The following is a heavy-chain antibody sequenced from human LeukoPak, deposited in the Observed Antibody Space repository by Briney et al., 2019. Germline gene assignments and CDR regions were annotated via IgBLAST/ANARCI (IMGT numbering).Heavy chain of an antibody. D-gene: IGHD5-12*01. CDR3: ATWVGGWLLYDAYFDY. J-gene: IGHJ4*02. CDR2: ISSSSSTI. V-gene: IGHV3-48*01. CDR1: GFTFSSYS. Sequence: GGSLRLSCAASGFTFSSYSMNWVRQAPGKGLEWVSYISSSSSTIYYADSVKGRFTISRDNAKNSLYLQMNSLRAEDTAVYYCATWVGGWLLYDAYFDYWGQGTLVTVSS.